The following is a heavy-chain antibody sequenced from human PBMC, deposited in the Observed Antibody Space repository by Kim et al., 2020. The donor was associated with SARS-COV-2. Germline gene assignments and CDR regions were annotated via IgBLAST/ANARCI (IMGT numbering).Heavy chain of an antibody. Sequence: GGSLRLSCAASGFAFSDIWMSWVRQAPGKGLEWVGRIKSKADGGTTDYAALVKGRFTISREDSKNTLYLQMNSLKTEDTAMYYCATDRDGRFGFDYWGQGTLVTVSS. CDR2: IKSKADGGTT. V-gene: IGHV3-15*01. D-gene: IGHD3-10*01. CDR3: ATDRDGRFGFDY. CDR1: GFAFSDIW. J-gene: IGHJ4*02.